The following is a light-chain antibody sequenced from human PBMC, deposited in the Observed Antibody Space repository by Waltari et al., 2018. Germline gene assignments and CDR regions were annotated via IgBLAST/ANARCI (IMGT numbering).Light chain of an antibody. CDR1: ILAKRY. CDR2: KDS. Sequence: SYELTQPSSVSVSPGQTARITCSGDILAKRYARWFQQKPGQAPVVVIYKDSERPSGIPERFPGSNSGTTVTLTISGAQVEDEADYYCYSAADNNRQVFGGGTKLTVL. CDR3: YSAADNNRQV. J-gene: IGLJ3*02. V-gene: IGLV3-27*01.